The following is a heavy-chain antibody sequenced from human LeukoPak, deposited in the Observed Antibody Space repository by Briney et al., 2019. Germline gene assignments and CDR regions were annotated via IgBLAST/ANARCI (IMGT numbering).Heavy chain of an antibody. D-gene: IGHD5-24*01. V-gene: IGHV1-69*05. Sequence: SVKVSCKASGDTFSSYAISWVRQAPGQGLEWMGGIIPIFGTANYAQKFQGRVTITTDESTSTAYMELSSLRSEDTAVYYCARGVEMATFSDHWYFDLWGRGTLVTVSS. CDR1: GDTFSSYA. CDR2: IIPIFGTA. J-gene: IGHJ2*01. CDR3: ARGVEMATFSDHWYFDL.